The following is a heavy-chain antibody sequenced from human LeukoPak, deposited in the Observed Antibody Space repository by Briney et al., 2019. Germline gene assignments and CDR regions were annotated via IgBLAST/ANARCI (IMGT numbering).Heavy chain of an antibody. D-gene: IGHD1-26*01. CDR3: AREGYLVGATVY. CDR1: GFTFSSYN. Sequence: PGGSLRLSCAASGFTFSSYNMNWVRQAPGKGLEWVAVISYDGSNKYYADSVKGRFTISRDNSKNTLYLQMNSLRAEDTAVYYCAREGYLVGATVYWGQGTLVTVSS. V-gene: IGHV3-30-3*01. J-gene: IGHJ4*02. CDR2: ISYDGSNK.